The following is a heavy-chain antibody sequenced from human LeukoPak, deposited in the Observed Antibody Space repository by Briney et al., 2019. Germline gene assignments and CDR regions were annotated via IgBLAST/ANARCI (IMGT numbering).Heavy chain of an antibody. Sequence: ASVKVSCKASGYTFTGYYIHWVRQAPGQGLEWLGWINVNSGGTNYALRFQGRVTMTRDTSISTAYMELSRLRSDDTAVYYCARDRYSGSWYGSDYWGQGTLVTVSS. CDR2: INVNSGGT. J-gene: IGHJ4*02. CDR1: GYTFTGYY. V-gene: IGHV1-2*02. D-gene: IGHD6-13*01. CDR3: ARDRYSGSWYGSDY.